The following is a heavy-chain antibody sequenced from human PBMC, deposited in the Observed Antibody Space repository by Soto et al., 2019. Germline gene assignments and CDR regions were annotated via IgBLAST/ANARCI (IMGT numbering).Heavy chain of an antibody. CDR3: TTDSYSTIIVVRFDY. D-gene: IGHD3-22*01. J-gene: IGHJ4*01. CDR1: GFTFSNAW. V-gene: IGHV3-15*07. Sequence: PGGSLRLSCAASGFTFSNAWINWVRPAPGKGLEWVGRIKSKTDGGTADFAAPVKGRFAISRDDSKNTVYLQMNSLKTEDTAVYYCTTDSYSTIIVVRFDYWGHGTLVTVSS. CDR2: IKSKTDGGTA.